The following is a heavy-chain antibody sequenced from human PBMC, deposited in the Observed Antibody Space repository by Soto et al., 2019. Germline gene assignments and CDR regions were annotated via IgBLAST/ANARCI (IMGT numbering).Heavy chain of an antibody. CDR3: ARAPYDFWSGYYWGYNWFDP. Sequence: SVKVSCKASGGTFSSYAISWVRQAPGQGLEWMGGIIPIFGTANYAQKFQGRVTITADKSTSTGYMELSSLRSEDTAVYYCARAPYDFWSGYYWGYNWFDPWGQGTLVTVSS. J-gene: IGHJ5*02. D-gene: IGHD3-3*01. CDR1: GGTFSSYA. V-gene: IGHV1-69*06. CDR2: IIPIFGTA.